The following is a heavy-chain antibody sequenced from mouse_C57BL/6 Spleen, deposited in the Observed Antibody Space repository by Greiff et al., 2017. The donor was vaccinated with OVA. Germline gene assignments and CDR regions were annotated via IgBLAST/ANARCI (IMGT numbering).Heavy chain of an antibody. CDR3: ARSPIYYGSSTLYWYFDV. CDR1: GYTFTSYW. J-gene: IGHJ1*03. D-gene: IGHD1-1*01. V-gene: IGHV1-72*01. CDR2: IDPNSGGT. Sequence: QVQLKQPGAELVKPGASVKLSCKASGYTFTSYWMHWVKQRPGRGLEWIGRIDPNSGGTKYNEKFKSKATLTVDKPSSTAYMQLSSLTSEDSAVYYCARSPIYYGSSTLYWYFDVWGTGTTVTVSS.